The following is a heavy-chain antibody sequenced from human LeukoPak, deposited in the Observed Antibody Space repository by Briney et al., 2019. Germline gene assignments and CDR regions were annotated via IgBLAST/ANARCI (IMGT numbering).Heavy chain of an antibody. Sequence: PSETLSLTCVVYGGSFSGYYWSWIRQPTGKGLEWIGEINHSGSTNYNPSLKSRVTISVDTSKNQFSLKLSSVTAADTAVYYCARGFYGSSPAIDAPTGAYYYYMDVWGKGTTVTVSS. CDR2: INHSGST. CDR3: ARGFYGSSPAIDAPTGAYYYYMDV. V-gene: IGHV4-34*01. J-gene: IGHJ6*03. D-gene: IGHD3-10*01. CDR1: GGSFSGYY.